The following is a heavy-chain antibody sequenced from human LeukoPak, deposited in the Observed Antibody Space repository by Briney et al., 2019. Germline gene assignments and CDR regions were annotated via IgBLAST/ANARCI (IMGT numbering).Heavy chain of an antibody. Sequence: SETLSLTCTVSGGSIGSGAYYWSWIRQHPGKGLEWIGYISYSGSTNYNPSLKSRVTMSVDTSKNQFSLKLSSVTAADTAVYYCARAAGEIDYWGQGTLVTVSS. V-gene: IGHV4-61*08. J-gene: IGHJ4*02. CDR1: GGSIGSGAYY. CDR3: ARAAGEIDY. D-gene: IGHD6-13*01. CDR2: ISYSGST.